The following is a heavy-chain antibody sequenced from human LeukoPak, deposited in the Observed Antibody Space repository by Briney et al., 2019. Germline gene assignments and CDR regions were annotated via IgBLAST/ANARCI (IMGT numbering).Heavy chain of an antibody. CDR2: IIPIFGTA. V-gene: IGHV1-69*05. Sequence: GSSVKVSCKASGGTFSNYAISWVRQAPGQGLEWMGGIIPIFGTANYARKFQGRVTITTDESTNTAYMEVSSLRSEDMAVYYCARTISSTAIIARPTYFSNYYYMDVWGKGTTVTVSS. J-gene: IGHJ6*03. CDR3: ARTISSTAIIARPTYFSNYYYMDV. D-gene: IGHD5-18*01. CDR1: GGTFSNYA.